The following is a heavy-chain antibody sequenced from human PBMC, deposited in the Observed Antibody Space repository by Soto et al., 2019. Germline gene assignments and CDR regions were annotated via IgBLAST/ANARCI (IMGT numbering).Heavy chain of an antibody. CDR2: INQDGSEK. CDR3: ARNGVLWFGESIFDY. J-gene: IGHJ4*02. V-gene: IGHV3-7*04. D-gene: IGHD3-10*01. CDR1: GFSFSNYW. Sequence: GGSLRLSCAASGFSFSNYWMSWVRQAPGKGLEWVANINQDGSEKYYVDSVKGRFTISRDNAKNSLYLQMNSLRAEDTAVYYCARNGVLWFGESIFDYWGQGTLVTVSS.